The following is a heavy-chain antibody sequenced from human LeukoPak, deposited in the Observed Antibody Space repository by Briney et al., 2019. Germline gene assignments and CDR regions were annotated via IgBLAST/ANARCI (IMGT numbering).Heavy chain of an antibody. CDR1: GGSFSGYY. CDR2: INHSGSS. Sequence: SETLSLTCAVYGGSFSGYYWSWIRQPPGKGLEWIGEINHSGSSNYNPPLKSRVTISVDTSKNQFSLKLSSVTAADTAVYYCARGPYYESSGYYNYWGQGNLVTVSA. J-gene: IGHJ4*02. D-gene: IGHD3-22*01. CDR3: ARGPYYESSGYYNY. V-gene: IGHV4-34*01.